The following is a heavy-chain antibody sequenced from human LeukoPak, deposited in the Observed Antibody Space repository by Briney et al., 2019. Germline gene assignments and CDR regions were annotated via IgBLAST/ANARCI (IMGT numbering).Heavy chain of an antibody. V-gene: IGHV4-59*08. Sequence: SETLSLTCTVSGGSISSYYWSWIRQPPGKGLEWIGYIYYSGSTNYNPSLKSRVTISVDTSKNQFSLKLSSVTAADTAVCYCARQFSGWYEAFDIWGQGTMVTVSS. D-gene: IGHD6-19*01. CDR3: ARQFSGWYEAFDI. CDR2: IYYSGST. CDR1: GGSISSYY. J-gene: IGHJ3*02.